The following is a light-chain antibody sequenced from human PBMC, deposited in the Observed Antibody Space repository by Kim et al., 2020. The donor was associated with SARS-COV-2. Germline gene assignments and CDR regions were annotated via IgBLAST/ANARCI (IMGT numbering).Light chain of an antibody. Sequence: GQSVTSSCTGTRSDVGSYEYVSWYQHHPGKAPKVMIYDVRHRTSGVPDRFSGSKSGNTASLTISGLQAEDEADYYCCSYAGSPHVIFGGGTKLTVL. CDR1: RSDVGSYEY. CDR2: DVR. V-gene: IGLV2-11*01. J-gene: IGLJ2*01. CDR3: CSYAGSPHVI.